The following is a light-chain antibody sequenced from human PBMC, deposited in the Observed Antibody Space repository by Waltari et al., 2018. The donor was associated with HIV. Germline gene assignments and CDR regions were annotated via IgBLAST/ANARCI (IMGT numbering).Light chain of an antibody. CDR3: SSYTSSSTPCV. CDR1: SSDVGGYNY. J-gene: IGLJ3*02. V-gene: IGLV2-14*01. Sequence: QSALTQPASVSGSPGQSITISCTGTSSDVGGYNYVSWYQQHPGKAPKLMIYEVSNRPSGFSNRFAGSKSGNTASLTISGLQAEDEADYYCSSYTSSSTPCVFGGGTKLTVL. CDR2: EVS.